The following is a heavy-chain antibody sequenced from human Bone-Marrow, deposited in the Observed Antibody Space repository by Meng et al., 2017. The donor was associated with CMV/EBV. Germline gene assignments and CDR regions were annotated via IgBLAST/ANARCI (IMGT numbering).Heavy chain of an antibody. Sequence: GSLRLSCTVSGGSVSSGSYYWSWIRQPPGKGLEWIGYIYYSGSTNYNPSLKSRVTISVDTSKNQCSLKLSSVTAADTAVYYCAREGIVVVPAANDAFDIWGQGTMVTVSS. CDR3: AREGIVVVPAANDAFDI. CDR1: GGSVSSGSYY. J-gene: IGHJ3*02. CDR2: IYYSGST. D-gene: IGHD2-2*01. V-gene: IGHV4-61*01.